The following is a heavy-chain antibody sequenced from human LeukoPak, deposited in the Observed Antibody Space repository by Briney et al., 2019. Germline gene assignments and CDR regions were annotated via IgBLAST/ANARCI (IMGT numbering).Heavy chain of an antibody. J-gene: IGHJ4*02. D-gene: IGHD4-17*01. V-gene: IGHV1-69*06. Sequence: ASVKVSCKASGGTFSSYAISWVRQTPGQGLEWMGGIIPIFGTANYAQKFQGRVTITADKSTGTAYMELSSLRSEDTAVYYCARNGDYKPFDYWGQGTLVTVSS. CDR1: GGTFSSYA. CDR2: IIPIFGTA. CDR3: ARNGDYKPFDY.